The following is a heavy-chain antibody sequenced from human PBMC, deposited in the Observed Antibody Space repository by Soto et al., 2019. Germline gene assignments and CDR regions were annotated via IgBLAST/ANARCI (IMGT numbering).Heavy chain of an antibody. J-gene: IGHJ5*02. CDR1: GDSITDYY. CDR2: IYYSGSA. Sequence: PSETLSLTCTVSGDSITDYYWSWIRQSPGKGLEWIGYIYYSGSASYNPSLKSRVTISVDTSKNQFSLKMTSVTTADTAVYYCARGRRNWFDPWGQGTLVTASS. V-gene: IGHV4-59*01. CDR3: ARGRRNWFDP.